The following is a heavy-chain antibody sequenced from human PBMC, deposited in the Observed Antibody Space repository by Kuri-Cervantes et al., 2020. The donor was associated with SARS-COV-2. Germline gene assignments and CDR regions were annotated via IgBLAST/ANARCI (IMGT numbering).Heavy chain of an antibody. CDR3: AKDIKSQLPHDAFDI. Sequence: GESLKISCAAYKFTFSSYSMNWVRQAPGKGLECVSSISSSSSYIYYADSVKGRFTISRGNAKNTLYLQMNSLRAEDTAVYYCAKDIKSQLPHDAFDIWGQGTMVTVSS. CDR1: KFTFSSYS. D-gene: IGHD2-2*01. J-gene: IGHJ3*02. CDR2: ISSSSSYI. V-gene: IGHV3-21*04.